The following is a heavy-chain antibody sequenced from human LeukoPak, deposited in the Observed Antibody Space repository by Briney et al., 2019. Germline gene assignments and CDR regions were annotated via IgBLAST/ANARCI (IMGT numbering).Heavy chain of an antibody. V-gene: IGHV1-8*01. J-gene: IGHJ3*02. Sequence: ASVKVSCKASGYTFTSYDINWVRQATGQGLEWMGWMNPNSGNTGYAQKFQGRVTMTRNTSISTAYMELSSLGSEDTAVYYCASGYEMIDAFDIWGQGTMVTVSS. CDR2: MNPNSGNT. D-gene: IGHD3-16*01. CDR1: GYTFTSYD. CDR3: ASGYEMIDAFDI.